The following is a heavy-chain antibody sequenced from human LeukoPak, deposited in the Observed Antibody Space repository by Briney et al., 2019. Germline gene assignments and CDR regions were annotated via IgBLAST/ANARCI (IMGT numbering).Heavy chain of an antibody. CDR3: AKDVLNYYGSGAEVDV. Sequence: GGSLRLSCAASGFTFSSYGMSWVRQAPGKGLEWVSTISGSGDSSYYADSVKGRFTISRDISKNTLYLQMNSLRAEDTALYYCAKDVLNYYGSGAEVDVWGKGTTVTISS. CDR1: GFTFSSYG. V-gene: IGHV3-23*01. D-gene: IGHD3-10*01. J-gene: IGHJ6*04. CDR2: ISGSGDSS.